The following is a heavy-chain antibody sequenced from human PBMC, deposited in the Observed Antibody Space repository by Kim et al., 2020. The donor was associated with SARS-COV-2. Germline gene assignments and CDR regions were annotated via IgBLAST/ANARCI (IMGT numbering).Heavy chain of an antibody. Sequence: PSLKRRVTISVDTAKNQFSLKLSSVTAADTAVYYCARGRGYGDYGDAFDIWGQGTMVTVSS. V-gene: IGHV4-34*01. D-gene: IGHD4-17*01. CDR3: ARGRGYGDYGDAFDI. J-gene: IGHJ3*02.